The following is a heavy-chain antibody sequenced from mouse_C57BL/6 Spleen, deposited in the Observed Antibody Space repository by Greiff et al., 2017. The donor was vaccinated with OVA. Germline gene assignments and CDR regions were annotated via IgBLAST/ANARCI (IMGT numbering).Heavy chain of an antibody. J-gene: IGHJ1*03. CDR1: GFTFSSYG. V-gene: IGHV5-6*02. CDR3: ARHRITTVVADWYVDV. D-gene: IGHD1-1*01. Sequence: DVKLVESGGDLVKPGGSLKLSCAASGFTFSSYGMSWVRQTPDKRLEWVATISSGGGYTYYPASVKGRFTISRDNAKNTLYRQMSSLKSEDTAMYYCARHRITTVVADWYVDVWGKGTTVTVSS. CDR2: ISSGGGYT.